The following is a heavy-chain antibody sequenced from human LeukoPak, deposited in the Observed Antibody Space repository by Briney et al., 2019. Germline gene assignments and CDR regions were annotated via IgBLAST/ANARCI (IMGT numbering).Heavy chain of an antibody. CDR3: AKGRSGIAAAGLNY. Sequence: GGSLRLSCAASGFTFSDYYMSWIRQAPGKGLEWVSYISSSGSTIYYADSVKGRFTISRDNSKNTLYLQMNGLRAEDTAVYYCAKGRSGIAAAGLNYWGQGTLVTVSS. V-gene: IGHV3-11*01. J-gene: IGHJ4*02. CDR1: GFTFSDYY. CDR2: ISSSGSTI. D-gene: IGHD6-13*01.